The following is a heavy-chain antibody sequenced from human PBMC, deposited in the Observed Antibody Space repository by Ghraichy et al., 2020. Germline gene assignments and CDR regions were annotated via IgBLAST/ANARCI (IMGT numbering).Heavy chain of an antibody. CDR3: ARGSRILRFLEWDY. J-gene: IGHJ4*02. CDR2: IYYSGST. CDR1: GDSISSRNYY. D-gene: IGHD3-3*01. Sequence: SQTLSLTCTVSGDSISSRNYYWGWIRQPPGKGLEWIASIYYSGSTYYNPSLKSRVSISVDTSKNQFSLKLSSVTAADTAVYYCARGSRILRFLEWDYWGQGTLVTVSS. V-gene: IGHV4-39*01.